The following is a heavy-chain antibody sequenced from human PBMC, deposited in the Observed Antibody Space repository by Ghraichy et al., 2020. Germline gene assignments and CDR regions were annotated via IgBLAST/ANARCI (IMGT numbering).Heavy chain of an antibody. D-gene: IGHD4-17*01. Sequence: LRLSCTVSGGSIRSAGSYWTWIRQHQHPGKSLEWIGNIYYTGITDYNPSLKSRIAISVDTSTNQFSLNLDSVTAADTAVYYRATNHGDYAKSVFDY. V-gene: IGHV4-31*03. CDR3: ATNHGDYAKSVFDY. CDR1: GGSIRSAGSY. CDR2: IYYTGIT. J-gene: IGHJ4*01.